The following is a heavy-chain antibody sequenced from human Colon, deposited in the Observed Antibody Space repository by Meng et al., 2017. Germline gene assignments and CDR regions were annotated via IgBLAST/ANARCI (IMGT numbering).Heavy chain of an antibody. D-gene: IGHD2-2*01. CDR3: TRGWMPE. J-gene: IGHJ4*01. CDR1: CFTFSPYA. CDR2: SCVGGTRT. Sequence: VQMVSSGGTLLYRGWPLGLTPAASCFTFSPYATNWVRQAPGQGVEWVSASCVGGTRTDYADSVKGRFTISRDFSNNTVFLQMNNLRAEATAVYYCTRGWMPEWGQGTLVTVSS. V-gene: IGHV3-23*04.